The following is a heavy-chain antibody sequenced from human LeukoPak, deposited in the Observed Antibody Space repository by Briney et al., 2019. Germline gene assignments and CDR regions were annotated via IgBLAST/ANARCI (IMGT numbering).Heavy chain of an antibody. J-gene: IGHJ4*02. CDR1: GNYW. CDR2: INSDGSWT. CDR3: VSFYETY. V-gene: IGHV3-74*01. Sequence: GGSLRLSCAASGNYWMHWVRQAPGKGLVWVSHINSDGSWTNYADSVKGRFTISKDNAKNTVYLQMNNLRAEDTAVYYCVSFYETYWGRGTLVTVSS. D-gene: IGHD2-2*01.